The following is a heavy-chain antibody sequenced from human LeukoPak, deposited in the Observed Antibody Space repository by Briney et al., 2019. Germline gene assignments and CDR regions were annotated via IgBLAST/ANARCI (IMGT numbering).Heavy chain of an antibody. J-gene: IGHJ5*02. Sequence: GESLKISCKGSGYSFTSYWIGWVRQMPGKGLEWMGIIYPGDSDTRYSPSFQGQVTISADKSISTAYLQWSSLKASDTAMYYCARGARSSWYNNWFDPWGQGTLVTVSS. V-gene: IGHV5-51*01. D-gene: IGHD6-13*01. CDR3: ARGARSSWYNNWFDP. CDR2: IYPGDSDT. CDR1: GYSFTSYW.